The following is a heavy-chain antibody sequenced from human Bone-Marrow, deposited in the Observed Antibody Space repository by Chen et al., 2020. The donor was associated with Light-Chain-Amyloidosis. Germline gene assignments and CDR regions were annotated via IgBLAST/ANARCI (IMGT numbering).Heavy chain of an antibody. D-gene: IGHD3-10*01. J-gene: IGHJ4*02. Sequence: EAQLVESGGGLVQPGGSLRLSCATSGFNFSSFGMSWVRQAPGKGLECVSTVSGSTVSTYYAGAVKGRFIISRDNSKSTLYLQMNSLRAGDTAVYFCTRKGGYFDFWCQGSLVTVSS. CDR3: TRKGGYFDF. CDR1: GFNFSSFG. CDR2: VSGSTVST. V-gene: IGHV3-23*04.